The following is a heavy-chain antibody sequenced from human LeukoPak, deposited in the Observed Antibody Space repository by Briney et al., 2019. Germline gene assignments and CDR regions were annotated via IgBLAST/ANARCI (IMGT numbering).Heavy chain of an antibody. J-gene: IGHJ4*02. D-gene: IGHD4-11*01. V-gene: IGHV3-74*01. Sequence: PGGSLRLSCAASGFTFSSYWMHRVRQAPGKGLVWVSHINSDGSATYADSVKGRFTIFRDNAKNTVYLQMNSLRAEDTAVYYCARAAYSDFPDYWGQGTLVTVSS. CDR2: INSDGSAT. CDR1: GFTFSSYW. CDR3: ARAAYSDFPDY.